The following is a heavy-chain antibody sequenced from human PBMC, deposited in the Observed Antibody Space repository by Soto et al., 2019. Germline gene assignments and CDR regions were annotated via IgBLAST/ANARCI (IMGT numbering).Heavy chain of an antibody. J-gene: IGHJ6*02. D-gene: IGHD2-2*01. Sequence: HPGGSLRLSCTTSGFTFGDYAMSWSRQAPGKGLEWVGVIRSKAYGGTTDYAASVKGRFTISRDDSKGAAYLQMNSLKSEDTGVYYCTKYTYTSRYAYYGMDVWGPGTTVTVSS. CDR2: IRSKAYGGTT. CDR3: TKYTYTSRYAYYGMDV. V-gene: IGHV3-49*03. CDR1: GFTFGDYA.